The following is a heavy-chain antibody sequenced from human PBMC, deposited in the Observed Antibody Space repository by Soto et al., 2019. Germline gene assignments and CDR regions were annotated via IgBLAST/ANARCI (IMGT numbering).Heavy chain of an antibody. V-gene: IGHV2-70*11. J-gene: IGHJ6*02. CDR2: IDWDDDK. CDR3: ARDIVVVVAATRYYYYGMDV. D-gene: IGHD2-15*01. Sequence: SGPTLVNPKQTLTLTCTFSGFSLSTSGMCVSWIRQPPGKALEWLARIDWDDDKYYSTSLKTRLTISKDTSKNQVVLTMTNMDPVDTATYYCARDIVVVVAATRYYYYGMDVWGQGTTVTVS. CDR1: GFSLSTSGMC.